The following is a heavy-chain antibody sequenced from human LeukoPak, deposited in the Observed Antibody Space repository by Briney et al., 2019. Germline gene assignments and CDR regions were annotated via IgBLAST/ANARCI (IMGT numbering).Heavy chain of an antibody. J-gene: IGHJ5*02. CDR3: ARDRTGP. CDR1: GGSISSGGYY. CDR2: IYYRRST. Sequence: SETLSLTCTVSGGSISSGGYYWSWIRQHPEECLELIGYIYYRRSTYYNPSLKSRVTISVDTSKNQFSLKLSSVTAADTAVYYCARDRTGPWGQGTLVTVSS. V-gene: IGHV4-31*03. D-gene: IGHD1-14*01.